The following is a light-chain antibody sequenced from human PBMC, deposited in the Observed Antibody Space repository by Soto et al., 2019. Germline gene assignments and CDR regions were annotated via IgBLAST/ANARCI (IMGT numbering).Light chain of an antibody. CDR2: GAS. V-gene: IGKV3-20*01. CDR1: QSVSSSY. J-gene: IGKJ2*01. CDR3: QQYGSSPGT. Sequence: IVLTQSPGHLSLSPGERATLSCRASQSVSSSYLAWYQQKTDQAPRLGIYGASSRATGIPDRFSGRGSETDFTLTISRLETEYFAVYYCQQYGSSPGTFVQGTKLEIK.